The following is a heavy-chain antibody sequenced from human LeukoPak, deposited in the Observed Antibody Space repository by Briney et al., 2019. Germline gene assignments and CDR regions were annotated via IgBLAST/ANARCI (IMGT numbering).Heavy chain of an antibody. CDR2: ISAYNGNT. CDR3: ARVSDSSSWYEDYYYYGMDV. J-gene: IGHJ6*02. Sequence: ASVKVSCKASGYTFTSYGINWVRQAPGQGLEWMGWISAYNGNTNYAQKLQGRVTMTTDTSTSAAYMELRSLRFDDTAVYYCARVSDSSSWYEDYYYYGMDVWGQGTTVTVSS. D-gene: IGHD6-13*01. CDR1: GYTFTSYG. V-gene: IGHV1-18*01.